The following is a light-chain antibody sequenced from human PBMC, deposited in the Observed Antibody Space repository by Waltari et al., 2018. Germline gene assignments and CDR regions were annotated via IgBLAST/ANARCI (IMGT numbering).Light chain of an antibody. CDR1: QRIRSY. Sequence: DIQMTQSPSSLSASVGDRVTIPCRASQRIRSYLNWYQQKPGKAPKLLIYASSSLQSGVPSRFSGSGSGTDFTLIISSLQPEDFATYYCQQSYSVPQTFGQGTKVEIK. V-gene: IGKV1-39*01. CDR2: ASS. CDR3: QQSYSVPQT. J-gene: IGKJ1*01.